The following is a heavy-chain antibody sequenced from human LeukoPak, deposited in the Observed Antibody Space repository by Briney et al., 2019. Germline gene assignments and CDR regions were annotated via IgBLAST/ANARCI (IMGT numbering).Heavy chain of an antibody. CDR3: AKDASSGYDSNFDY. CDR2: IKSDGSST. Sequence: PGGSLRLSCAASGFTFSSYWMHWVRQAPGKGLVWVSRIKSDGSSTSYADSVKGRFTISRDNSKNTLYLQMNSLRAEDTAVYYCAKDASSGYDSNFDYWGQGTLVTVSS. D-gene: IGHD5-12*01. J-gene: IGHJ4*02. V-gene: IGHV3-74*01. CDR1: GFTFSSYW.